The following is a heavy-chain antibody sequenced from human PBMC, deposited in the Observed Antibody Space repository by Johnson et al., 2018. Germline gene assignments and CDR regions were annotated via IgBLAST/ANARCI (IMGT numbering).Heavy chain of an antibody. CDR1: GFTFGSYA. V-gene: IGHV3-23*04. D-gene: IGHD3-22*01. J-gene: IGHJ4*02. Sequence: VQLGQSGGGLVQPGGSLRLSCAASGFTFGSYAMSWVRQAPGKGLEWVSGISASGSSRYYADSVQGRFIISSDNSKNTLYLQMNSLRAEDTAVYYCAKGYYYDSSGYYPIDYWGQGTLGTVSS. CDR2: ISASGSSR. CDR3: AKGYYYDSSGYYPIDY.